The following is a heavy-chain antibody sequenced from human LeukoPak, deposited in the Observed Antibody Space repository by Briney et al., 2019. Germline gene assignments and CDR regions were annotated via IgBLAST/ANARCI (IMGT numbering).Heavy chain of an antibody. Sequence: GASVKVSCKVSGYTLTELSMHWVRQAPGKGLEWMGGFDPEDGETIYAQKFQGRVTVTEDTSTDTAYMELSSLRSEDTAVYYCATAESEWELAFDYWGQGTLVTVSS. D-gene: IGHD1-26*01. CDR2: FDPEDGET. CDR1: GYTLTELS. J-gene: IGHJ4*02. V-gene: IGHV1-24*01. CDR3: ATAESEWELAFDY.